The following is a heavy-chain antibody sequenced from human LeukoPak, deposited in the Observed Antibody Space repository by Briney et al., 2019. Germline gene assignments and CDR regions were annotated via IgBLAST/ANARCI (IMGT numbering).Heavy chain of an antibody. CDR3: ARPMIGPYYYYYMDA. CDR2: INHSGST. Sequence: SETLSLTCAVYGGSFSGYYWSWIRQPPGKGLEWIGEINHSGSTNYNPSLKSRVTISVDTSKNQFSLKLSSVTAADTAVYYCARPMIGPYYYYYMDAWGKGTTVTVSS. CDR1: GGSFSGYY. J-gene: IGHJ6*03. V-gene: IGHV4-34*01. D-gene: IGHD3-22*01.